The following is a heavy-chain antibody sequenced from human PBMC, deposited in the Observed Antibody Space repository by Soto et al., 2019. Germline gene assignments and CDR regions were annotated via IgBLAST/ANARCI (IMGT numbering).Heavy chain of an antibody. Sequence: QVQLVQSGAEVKKPGSSVKVSCKASGGTFSSYAISWVRQAPGQGLEWMGGIIPIFGTANYAQKFQGRVTITANESTSTAYMELISLRSEATAVYYCAREGAYCSSTSCYTPHYYYYGMDVWCQGTTLTVSS. J-gene: IGHJ6*02. V-gene: IGHV1-69*01. CDR2: IIPIFGTA. D-gene: IGHD2-2*02. CDR3: AREGAYCSSTSCYTPHYYYYGMDV. CDR1: GGTFSSYA.